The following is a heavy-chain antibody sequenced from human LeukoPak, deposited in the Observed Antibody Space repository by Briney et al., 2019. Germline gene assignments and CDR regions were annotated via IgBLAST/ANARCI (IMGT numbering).Heavy chain of an antibody. CDR1: GFTFSSYG. CDR2: ISSSSSYI. D-gene: IGHD5-18*01. CDR3: ARDLDTALVYYYYAMDV. Sequence: GGSLRLSCAASGFTFSSYGMHWVRQAPGKGLEWVSSISSSSSYIYYADSVKGRFTISRDNAKNSLYLQMNSLRAEDTAVYFCARDLDTALVYYYYAMDVWGQGATVTVSS. J-gene: IGHJ6*02. V-gene: IGHV3-21*01.